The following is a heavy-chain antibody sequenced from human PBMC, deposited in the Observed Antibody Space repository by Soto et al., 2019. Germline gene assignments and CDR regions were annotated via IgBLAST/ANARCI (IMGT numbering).Heavy chain of an antibody. V-gene: IGHV3-48*03. CDR3: VRDRSLKVPTSIDY. J-gene: IGHJ4*01. D-gene: IGHD3-16*01. CDR2: ISYSGSPT. Sequence: EVQLVESGGGLVQPGGSLRLSCVGSGFTLSSYEMNWVRQAPGKGLEWVAWISYSGSPTGHADSVKGRFTISRDNAKNPLYLQMNSLRAEDTAVYYCVRDRSLKVPTSIDYWGRGALVTVSS. CDR1: GFTLSSYE.